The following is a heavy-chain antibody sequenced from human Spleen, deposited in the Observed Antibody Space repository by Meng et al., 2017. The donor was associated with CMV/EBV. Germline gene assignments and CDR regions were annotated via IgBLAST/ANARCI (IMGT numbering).Heavy chain of an antibody. D-gene: IGHD1-26*01. Sequence: GGSLRLSCAASGFTFSNYAMHWVRQAPGKGLEWVSGISWNSGSIGYADSVKGRFTISRDNAKNSLYLQMNSLRAEDTALYSCAKDIVGAISPGAIHAFDIWGQATMVTVSS. V-gene: IGHV3-9*01. CDR1: GFTFSNYA. CDR3: AKDIVGAISPGAIHAFDI. J-gene: IGHJ3*02. CDR2: ISWNSGSI.